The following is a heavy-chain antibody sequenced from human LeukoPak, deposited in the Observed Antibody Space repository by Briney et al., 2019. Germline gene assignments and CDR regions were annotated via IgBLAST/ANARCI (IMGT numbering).Heavy chain of an antibody. D-gene: IGHD2-15*01. J-gene: IGHJ3*02. CDR1: GVSISSYY. Sequence: SETLSLTCTVSGVSISSYYWSWIRQPPGKGLEWIGYIYYSGSTNYNPSLKSRVTISVDTSKNQFSLKLSSVTAADTAVYYCARSSRDCSGGSCYSSGAFDIWGQGTMVTVSS. CDR2: IYYSGST. V-gene: IGHV4-59*01. CDR3: ARSSRDCSGGSCYSSGAFDI.